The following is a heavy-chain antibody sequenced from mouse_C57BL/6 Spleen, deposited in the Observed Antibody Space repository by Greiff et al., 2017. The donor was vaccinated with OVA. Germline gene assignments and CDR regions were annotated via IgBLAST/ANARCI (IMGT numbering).Heavy chain of an antibody. Sequence: VQLQQPGAELVKPGASVKLSCKASGFTFTSYWITWVQQSPGQGLEWIGDIYPGCGSIYYNEKFKGKATLSVDTSSSTTYMQLSSLTAEDTAVYYCARSNWDFDDWGQGTTLTVSS. CDR1: GFTFTSYW. CDR2: IYPGCGSI. D-gene: IGHD4-1*01. V-gene: IGHV1-55*01. CDR3: ARSNWDFDD. J-gene: IGHJ2*01.